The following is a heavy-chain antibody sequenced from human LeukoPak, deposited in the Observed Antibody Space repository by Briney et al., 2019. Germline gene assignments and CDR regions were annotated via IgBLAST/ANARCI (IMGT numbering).Heavy chain of an antibody. CDR3: VRGDWYFES. CDR2: VNRDGTEK. V-gene: IGHV3-7*04. D-gene: IGHD2-21*01. CDR1: GFNFSDSR. J-gene: IGHJ4*02. Sequence: GGSLRLSCATSGFNFSDSRMTWVRQAPGKGLQWVANVNRDGTEKHFLGSVEGRFTISRDNANKALYLQMSSLTPQDTAVYFCVRGDWYFESWGQGALVTVSS.